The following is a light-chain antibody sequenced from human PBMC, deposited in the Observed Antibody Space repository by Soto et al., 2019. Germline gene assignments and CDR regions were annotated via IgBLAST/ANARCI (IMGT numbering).Light chain of an antibody. J-gene: IGKJ2*01. CDR1: QSVLYSSDNKNY. CDR2: WAS. Sequence: DIVMTQSPGSLAVSLGERATINCKSSQSVLYSSDNKNYLAWYQQKPGQPHKLLIYWASTRESGVPDRFSGSGAGTDFTLTISSLQAEDVAVYYCQQYYSTPPYTFGQGTKLDI. V-gene: IGKV4-1*01. CDR3: QQYYSTPPYT.